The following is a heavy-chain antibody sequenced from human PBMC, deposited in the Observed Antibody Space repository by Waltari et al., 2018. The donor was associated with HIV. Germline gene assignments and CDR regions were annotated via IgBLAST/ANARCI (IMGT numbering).Heavy chain of an antibody. D-gene: IGHD3-22*01. J-gene: IGHJ5*02. CDR1: GFTFSSYW. Sequence: EVQLVESGGGLVQPGGSLRLSCAASGFTFSSYWMHWVRQAPGKGLVWVASNNGEGSTTSYADSVKGRFTISRDNAKNTLYLQMNSLRAEDTAVYYCARIAYDSSGYGWFDPWGQGTLVTVSS. CDR3: ARIAYDSSGYGWFDP. V-gene: IGHV3-74*01. CDR2: NNGEGSTT.